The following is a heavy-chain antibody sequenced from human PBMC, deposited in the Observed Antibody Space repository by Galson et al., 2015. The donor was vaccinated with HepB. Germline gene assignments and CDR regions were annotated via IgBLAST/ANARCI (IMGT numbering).Heavy chain of an antibody. J-gene: IGHJ3*02. Sequence: QSGAEVKKPGESLKISCKGSGYSFTTYWIGWVRQMPGKGLEWMGIIYPSNSDTRYSPSFQDQVTIAADKSISTAYLQWSSLKASDTAMYYCSREGVAAAGSVKGAFDIWGQGPRVTVSS. D-gene: IGHD6-13*01. CDR2: IYPSNSDT. CDR3: SREGVAAAGSVKGAFDI. V-gene: IGHV5-51*01. CDR1: GYSFTTYW.